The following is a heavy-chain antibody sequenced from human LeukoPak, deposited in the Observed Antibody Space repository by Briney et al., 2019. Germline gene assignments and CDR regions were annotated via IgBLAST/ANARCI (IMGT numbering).Heavy chain of an antibody. J-gene: IGHJ4*02. Sequence: GGSLRLSCSASGFPFSSYAMHWVRQAPGKGLEYVSAISDSGGSTYYADSVKGRFTISRDNSKNTLYLQMNSLRAEDTAVYYCARDWGKGDYWGQGTLVTVSS. D-gene: IGHD3-16*01. V-gene: IGHV3-64*04. CDR3: ARDWGKGDY. CDR2: ISDSGGST. CDR1: GFPFSSYA.